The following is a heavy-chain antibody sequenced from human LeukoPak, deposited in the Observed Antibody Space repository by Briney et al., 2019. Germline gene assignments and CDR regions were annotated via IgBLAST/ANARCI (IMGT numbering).Heavy chain of an antibody. CDR3: ARDLWFGAGRVFDI. J-gene: IGHJ3*02. V-gene: IGHV4-61*02. D-gene: IGHD3-10*01. CDR1: GGSISSGSYY. CDR2: TYTSGST. Sequence: SETLSLTCTVSGGSISSGSYYWSWIRQPAGKGLEWIGRTYTSGSTNYNPSLKSRVTISVDTSNNQFSLKLSSVSAADTAVYYCARDLWFGAGRVFDIWGQGTMVTVSS.